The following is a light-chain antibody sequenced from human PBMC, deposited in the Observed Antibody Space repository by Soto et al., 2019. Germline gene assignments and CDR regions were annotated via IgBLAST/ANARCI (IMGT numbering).Light chain of an antibody. Sequence: EIVLTQSPGTLSLPPGERATLSCRASQSVRSSYLAWYQQKFGQAPRLLIYGASSRATGIPDRFSGSGSGTDFPLPISRLEPEDFAVYYCQQYGTSPWTFGHGPRVDTK. J-gene: IGKJ1*01. CDR1: QSVRSSY. CDR3: QQYGTSPWT. V-gene: IGKV3-20*01. CDR2: GAS.